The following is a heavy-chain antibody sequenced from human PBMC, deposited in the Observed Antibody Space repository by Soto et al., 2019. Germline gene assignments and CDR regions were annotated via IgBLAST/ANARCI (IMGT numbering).Heavy chain of an antibody. CDR3: ARRPRGRNYFHARDHYNGMDV. J-gene: IGHJ6*02. Sequence: PSETLSLTCAAYGGSFSSDYWSWIRQPPGKGLEGFGEISQSGSTNYWQTLKGRVTVSVDTSKNQFDLKVSSVTAADTAVYFGARRPRGRNYFHARDHYNGMDVWGQGTTVTVSS. V-gene: IGHV4-34*01. CDR2: ISQSGST. CDR1: GGSFSSDY. D-gene: IGHD1-7*01.